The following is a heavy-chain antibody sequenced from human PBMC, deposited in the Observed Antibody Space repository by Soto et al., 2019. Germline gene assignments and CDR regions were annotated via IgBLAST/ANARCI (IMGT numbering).Heavy chain of an antibody. CDR1: GYTFTDFY. CDR2: INPSDGST. V-gene: IGHV1-46*01. J-gene: IGHJ5*02. CDR3: ARERGTKLGTNPPTPILNWCDP. Sequence: QVQLVQSGAEVKKPGASVTISCKASGYTFTDFYLHWVRQAPGQGLDWMGIINPSDGSTSYAQKFQDRVTMTRDTSTNTVYMELSSLRSEDTAVYFCARERGTKLGTNPPTPILNWCDPWGQGTLVSVSS. D-gene: IGHD7-27*01.